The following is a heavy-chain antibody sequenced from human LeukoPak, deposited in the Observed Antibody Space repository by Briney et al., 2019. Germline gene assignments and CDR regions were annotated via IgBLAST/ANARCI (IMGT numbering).Heavy chain of an antibody. CDR3: ARCSDTCYKGSFAY. Sequence: HPGGSLRLSCAASGFTFSSYAMSWVRQAPGKGLEWVSAISGSGGTTVYADSVKGRFTISRDNSKNTLYLQMNSLGADDTANYYCARCSDTCYKGSFAYWGQGTLVTVSS. CDR1: GFTFSSYA. J-gene: IGHJ4*02. CDR2: ISGSGGTT. V-gene: IGHV3-23*01. D-gene: IGHD2-2*02.